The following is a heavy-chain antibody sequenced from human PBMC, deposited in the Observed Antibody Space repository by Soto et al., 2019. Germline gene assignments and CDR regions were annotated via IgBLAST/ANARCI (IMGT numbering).Heavy chain of an antibody. CDR3: VNEACSVCYPDWYFDL. CDR1: GGSISNSNYY. V-gene: IGHV4-39*01. D-gene: IGHD3-10*02. J-gene: IGHJ2*01. CDR2: IYFTGNT. Sequence: QLQLQESGPGLVKPSETLSLTCTASGGSISNSNYYWGWIRQPPGKGLEGMASIYFTGNTHYNPSLKSRVTISVDRSNNRFSLSLTSVTAADTAVYFCVNEACSVCYPDWYFDLWGRGALVTVSS.